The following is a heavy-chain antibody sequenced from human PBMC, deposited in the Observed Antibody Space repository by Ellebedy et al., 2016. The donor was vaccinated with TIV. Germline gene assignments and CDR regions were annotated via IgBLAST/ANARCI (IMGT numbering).Heavy chain of an antibody. V-gene: IGHV3-23*01. CDR3: AKDTTDRYYFDF. CDR2: INAGGGSR. J-gene: IGHJ4*02. D-gene: IGHD1-14*01. Sequence: PGGSLRLSCAASGFTFSSYAMSWVRQAPGKGLEWVSIINAGGGSRFYADSVKGRFTVSRDNSKNTLYLEMNSLRAEDTAVYYCAKDTTDRYYFDFWGQGTLVTVSS. CDR1: GFTFSSYA.